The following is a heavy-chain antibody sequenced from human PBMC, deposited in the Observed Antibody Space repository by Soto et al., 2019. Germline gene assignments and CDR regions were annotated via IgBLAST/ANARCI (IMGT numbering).Heavy chain of an antibody. CDR1: GFTFSNAW. J-gene: IGHJ4*02. D-gene: IGHD3-3*01. Sequence: GGSLRLSCAASGFTFSNAWMNWVRQAPGKGLEWVGRIKSKTDGGTTDYAAPVKGRFTISRDDSKNTLYLQMNSLRAEDTAVYYCAKLYDFWSGPYFDYWGQGTLVTVSS. V-gene: IGHV3-15*07. CDR2: IKSKTDGGTT. CDR3: AKLYDFWSGPYFDY.